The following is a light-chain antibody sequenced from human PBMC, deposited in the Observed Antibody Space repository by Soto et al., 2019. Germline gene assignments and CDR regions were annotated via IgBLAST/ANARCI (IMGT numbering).Light chain of an antibody. V-gene: IGKV3-11*01. CDR2: DAS. Sequence: EIVLTQSPATLSFSPGERATLSCRASQSISKYLAWYQHKPGQAPRLLIYDASNRATGIPARFSGSGSGTDFTLPISSLEPEDFAVYYCQQRSNWRGTFGGGTTVEI. CDR3: QQRSNWRGT. J-gene: IGKJ4*02. CDR1: QSISKY.